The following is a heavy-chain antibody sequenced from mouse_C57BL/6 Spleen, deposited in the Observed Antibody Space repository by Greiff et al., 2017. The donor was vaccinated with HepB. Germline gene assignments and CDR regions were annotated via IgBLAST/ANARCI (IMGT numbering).Heavy chain of an antibody. CDR3: ARWRDYDWYFDV. J-gene: IGHJ1*03. D-gene: IGHD2-4*01. Sequence: QVQLQQPGAELVRPGSSVKLSCKASGYTFTSYWMDWVKQRPGQGLEWIGNIYPSDSETHYNQKFKDKATLTVDKSSSTAYMQLSSLTSEDSAVYYCARWRDYDWYFDVWGTGTTVTVSS. V-gene: IGHV1-61*01. CDR2: IYPSDSET. CDR1: GYTFTSYW.